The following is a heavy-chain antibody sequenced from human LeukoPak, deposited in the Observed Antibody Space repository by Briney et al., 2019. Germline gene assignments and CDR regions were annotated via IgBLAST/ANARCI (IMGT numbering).Heavy chain of an antibody. CDR1: GFTFSSYA. CDR2: ISHDGSNK. V-gene: IGHV3-30-3*01. J-gene: IGHJ4*02. Sequence: PGRSLRLSCAASGFTFSSYAMHWVRQAPGKGLEWVAVISHDGSNKYYADSVRGRFTISRDNSKNTLHLQMISLRAEDTAVYYCARDQGAWGYGYNFDYWGQGTLVSVSS. D-gene: IGHD3-16*01. CDR3: ARDQGAWGYGYNFDY.